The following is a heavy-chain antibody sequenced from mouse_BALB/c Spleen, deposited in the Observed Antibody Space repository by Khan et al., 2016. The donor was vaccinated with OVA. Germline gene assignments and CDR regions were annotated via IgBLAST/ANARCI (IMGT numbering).Heavy chain of an antibody. V-gene: IGHV1S81*02. Sequence: QVQLQQPGAELGKPGASVKISCKASGYTFTNYYLYWVKQRPGQGLEWIGGINPSNGVSHFNEKFKSKATLTVDKSSSTAYMQLNSLTSEGSAVYDGARSGYGNPFAYWGQGTLVTVST. D-gene: IGHD2-1*01. CDR1: GYTFTNYY. CDR2: INPSNGVS. J-gene: IGHJ3*01. CDR3: ARSGYGNPFAY.